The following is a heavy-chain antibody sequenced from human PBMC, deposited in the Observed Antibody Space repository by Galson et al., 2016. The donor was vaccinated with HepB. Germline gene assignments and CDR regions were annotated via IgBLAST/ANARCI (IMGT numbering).Heavy chain of an antibody. Sequence: SLRLSCAASGFTFSSYGMHWVRQAPGKGLEWVAVMSFDGSNKYYGDSVKGRFIISRDNSKNTLYLQMNSLRAEDTAVYYCAKDRGFSSGWYDPDYWGQGTLVTVSS. CDR3: AKDRGFSSGWYDPDY. V-gene: IGHV3-30*18. CDR2: MSFDGSNK. CDR1: GFTFSSYG. D-gene: IGHD6-19*01. J-gene: IGHJ4*02.